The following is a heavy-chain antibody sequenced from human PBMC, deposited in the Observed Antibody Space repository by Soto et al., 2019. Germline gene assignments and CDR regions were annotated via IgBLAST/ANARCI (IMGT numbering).Heavy chain of an antibody. Sequence: QVQLQESGPGLVKPSQTLSLTCTVSGGSISSGGYYWSWIRQHPGKGLEWIGYIYYSGSTYYNPSLKSRVTISVDTAKNQFSLKLSSVTAADTAVYYCARARYCTNGVCYGGGMDYWGQGTLVTVSS. CDR3: ARARYCTNGVCYGGGMDY. V-gene: IGHV4-31*03. D-gene: IGHD2-8*01. CDR1: GGSISSGGYY. J-gene: IGHJ4*02. CDR2: IYYSGST.